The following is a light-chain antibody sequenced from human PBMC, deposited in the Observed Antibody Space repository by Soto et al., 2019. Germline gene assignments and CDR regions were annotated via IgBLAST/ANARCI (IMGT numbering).Light chain of an antibody. CDR1: QNIENH. CDR2: GAS. CDR3: QQRSNWRLT. J-gene: IGKJ4*01. Sequence: EIVMTQSPATLSVSPGERATLSCRASQNIENHLAWYQQTPGQAPRLLIHGASTRATGIPTRFSGSGSGTDFTLTISSLEPEDFAVYYCQQRSNWRLTFGGGTKVDIK. V-gene: IGKV3-11*01.